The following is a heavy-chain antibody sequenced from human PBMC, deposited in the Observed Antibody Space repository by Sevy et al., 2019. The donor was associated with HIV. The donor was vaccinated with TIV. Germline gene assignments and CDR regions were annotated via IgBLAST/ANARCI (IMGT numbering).Heavy chain of an antibody. Sequence: GGSLRLSCTASGFIFGDYAMSWVRQAPGKGLEWVAFLKHRAYGGTLDYAASVKGRFTISRDDSKSVAHLQMNDLKTEDTAIYYCTRWKGAQCIFDYWGQGALVTVSS. CDR2: LKHRAYGGTL. CDR3: TRWKGAQCIFDY. J-gene: IGHJ4*02. V-gene: IGHV3-49*04. CDR1: GFIFGDYA. D-gene: IGHD1-1*01.